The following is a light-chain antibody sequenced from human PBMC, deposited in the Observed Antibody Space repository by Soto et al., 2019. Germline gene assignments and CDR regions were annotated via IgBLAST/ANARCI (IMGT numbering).Light chain of an antibody. Sequence: QSVLTQPRSVSGSPGQSVTISCTGTASDVGAYNYVSWYQQHPGKAPKVMIYDVSNRPSGVSNRFSGSKSGNMASLTISGLQAEDEADYYCESYTSSSTWVFGGGTKLTVL. V-gene: IGLV2-14*03. CDR3: ESYTSSSTWV. CDR2: DVS. CDR1: ASDVGAYNY. J-gene: IGLJ3*02.